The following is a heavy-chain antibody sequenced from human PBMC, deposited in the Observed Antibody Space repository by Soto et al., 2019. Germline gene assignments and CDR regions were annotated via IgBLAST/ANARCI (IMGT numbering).Heavy chain of an antibody. CDR2: IIPILGET. Sequence: QVQLVQSGAEVKKPGSSVRVSCKASGTIFSSYTISWVRQAPGQGLEGMGRIIPILGETNSAQKFRGRVKLTADKSTNTAYMQLNSLRLEDTAVYYCARGLGGRMDDWGQGTTVTVSS. D-gene: IGHD3-16*01. J-gene: IGHJ6*02. CDR3: ARGLGGRMDD. CDR1: GTIFSSYT. V-gene: IGHV1-69*08.